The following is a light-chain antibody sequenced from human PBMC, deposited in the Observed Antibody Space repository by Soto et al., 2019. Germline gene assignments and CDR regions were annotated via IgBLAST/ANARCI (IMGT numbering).Light chain of an antibody. CDR1: SSDVGGYNY. J-gene: IGLJ2*01. CDR2: DVS. V-gene: IGLV2-14*01. Sequence: QSALTQPASVSGSPGQSITISCTGTSSDVGGYNYVSWYQQHPGKAPKLMIYDVSNRPSGVSNRFSGSKSCNTASLTISGLQVEDEADYYCSSYTSSSTLVVFGGGTKLTVL. CDR3: SSYTSSSTLVV.